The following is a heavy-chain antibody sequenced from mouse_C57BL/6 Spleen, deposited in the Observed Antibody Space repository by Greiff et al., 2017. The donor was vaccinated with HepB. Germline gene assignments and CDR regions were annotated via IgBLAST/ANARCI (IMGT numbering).Heavy chain of an antibody. Sequence: VQLQQPGAELVKPGASVKMSCKASGYTFTNYWITWVKQRPGQGLEWIGDIYPGSGSTNYNEKFKSKATLTVDTSSSTVYMQLSSLTSEDSAVYYCARGNYYGSTSFAYWGQGTLVTVSA. CDR3: ARGNYYGSTSFAY. V-gene: IGHV1-55*01. D-gene: IGHD1-1*01. J-gene: IGHJ3*01. CDR1: GYTFTNYW. CDR2: IYPGSGST.